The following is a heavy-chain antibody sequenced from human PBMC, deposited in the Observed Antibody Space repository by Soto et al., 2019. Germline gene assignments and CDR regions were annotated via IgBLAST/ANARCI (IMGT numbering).Heavy chain of an antibody. D-gene: IGHD6-13*01. Sequence: QVQLQESGPGLVKPSETLSLTCTVSGGSISSYYWSWIRQPAGKGLQRIGRIYTSGSTNYNPSLKSRVTKSVDTSKNQFSLKLSSVTAADTAVYYCARATRIAAAGRFGMDVWGQGTTVTVSS. J-gene: IGHJ6*02. CDR1: GGSISSYY. V-gene: IGHV4-4*07. CDR3: ARATRIAAAGRFGMDV. CDR2: IYTSGST.